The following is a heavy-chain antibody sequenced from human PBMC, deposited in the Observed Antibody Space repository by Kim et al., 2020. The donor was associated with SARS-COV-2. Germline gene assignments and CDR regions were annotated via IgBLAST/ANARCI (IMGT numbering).Heavy chain of an antibody. CDR2: MNRDGSEK. D-gene: IGHD3-16*01. Sequence: GGSLRLSCATSGFTFGDFWMNWVRQAPGKGPEWVANMNRDGSEKYYVDSVKGRFTIFRDNARNSLHLQMVSLRAEDTALYFCARSGDDSAYRPMNHWGQGTLVTASS. J-gene: IGHJ5*02. CDR3: ARSGDDSAYRPMNH. CDR1: GFTFGDFW. V-gene: IGHV3-7*01.